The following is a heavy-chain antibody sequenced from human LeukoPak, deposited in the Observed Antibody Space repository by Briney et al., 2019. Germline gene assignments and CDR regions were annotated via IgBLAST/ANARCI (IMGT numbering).Heavy chain of an antibody. D-gene: IGHD3-3*01. CDR3: ARLANYDFWRGPYPHDAFDI. CDR2: LYYSGST. Sequence: PSETLSLTCTASGGSISGYYWSWIRQPPGKGLEWIGYLYYSGSTNYNPSLKSRVAISVETSKNPFSLKLSSVTAADTAVYYCARLANYDFWRGPYPHDAFDIWGQGTMVTVSS. CDR1: GGSISGYY. V-gene: IGHV4-59*08. J-gene: IGHJ3*02.